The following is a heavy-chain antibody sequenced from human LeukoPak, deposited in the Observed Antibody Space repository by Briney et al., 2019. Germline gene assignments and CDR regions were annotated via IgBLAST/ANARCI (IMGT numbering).Heavy chain of an antibody. V-gene: IGHV1-69*05. CDR2: IIPIFGTA. D-gene: IGHD1-26*01. CDR3: AREGSLSQNFDY. Sequence: GSSVKVSCKASGGTFSSYANSWVRQGPGQGLEWMGRIIPIFGTANYAQKFQGRVTITTDESTSTAYMELSSLRSEDTAVYYCAREGSLSQNFDYWGQGTLVTVSS. CDR1: GGTFSSYA. J-gene: IGHJ4*02.